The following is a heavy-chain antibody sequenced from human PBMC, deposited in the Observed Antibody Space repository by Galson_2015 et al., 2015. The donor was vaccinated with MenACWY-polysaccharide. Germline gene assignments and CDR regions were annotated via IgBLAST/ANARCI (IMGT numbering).Heavy chain of an antibody. D-gene: IGHD1-26*01. CDR1: GDSVSSDSAA. V-gene: IGHV6-1*01. Sequence: CAISGDSVSSDSAAWNWIRESPSRDLEWLGRTYYRSKWNNDYAVSVKGRITITPDTSNNQVSLQLLSVTPEDTGIYFCAREPKQLPSPYPYYSPMAVWGKGTAVMVSS. J-gene: IGHJ6*03. CDR2: TYYRSKWNN. CDR3: AREPKQLPSPYPYYSPMAV.